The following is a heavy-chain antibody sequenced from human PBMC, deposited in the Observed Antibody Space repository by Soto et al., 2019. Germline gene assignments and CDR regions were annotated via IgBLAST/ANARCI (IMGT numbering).Heavy chain of an antibody. CDR2: IAPDGSAH. CDR3: AKIKPGGYDYFDC. V-gene: IGHV3-7*03. D-gene: IGHD3-16*01. J-gene: IGHJ4*02. Sequence: PGGSLRLSCAASGLMLSSHWMSWVRQAPGKGLEWVANIAPDGSAHAYADSVKGRFTVSGDNAKNSRHLQLSSLRAEDTAVYYCAKIKPGGYDYFDCWGRGTLVTVSS. CDR1: GLMLSSHW.